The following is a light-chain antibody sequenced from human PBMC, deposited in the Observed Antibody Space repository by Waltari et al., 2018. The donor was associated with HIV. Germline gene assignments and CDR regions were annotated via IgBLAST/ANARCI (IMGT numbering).Light chain of an antibody. Sequence: SALTQPPSASGSPGQSVTISCTGTSSDVGVYNYVSWYQHHPGKAPKLMIYEVSKRPSGVPDRFSGSKSGSTASLTVSGLQAEDEADYYCSSYAGSNNRWVFGGGTKLTAL. CDR2: EVS. J-gene: IGLJ3*02. V-gene: IGLV2-8*01. CDR1: SSDVGVYNY. CDR3: SSYAGSNNRWV.